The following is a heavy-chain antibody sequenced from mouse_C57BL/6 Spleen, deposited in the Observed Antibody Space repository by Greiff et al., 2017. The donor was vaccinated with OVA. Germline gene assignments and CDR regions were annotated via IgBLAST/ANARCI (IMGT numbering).Heavy chain of an antibody. D-gene: IGHD1-1*01. Sequence: EVMLVESGAGLVKPGGSLKLSCAASGFTFSSYAMSWVRQTPEKRLEWVAYISSGGDYIYYADTVKGRFTISRDNARNTLYLQMSSLKSEDTAMYDCTRDGPSYYCGISDAMGYWGQGTPVTVSS. V-gene: IGHV5-9-1*02. CDR2: ISSGGDYI. CDR3: TRDGPSYYCGISDAMGY. J-gene: IGHJ4*01. CDR1: GFTFSSYA.